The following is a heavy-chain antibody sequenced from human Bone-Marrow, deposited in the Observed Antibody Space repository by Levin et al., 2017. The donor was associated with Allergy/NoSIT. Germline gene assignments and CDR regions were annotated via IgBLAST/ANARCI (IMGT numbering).Heavy chain of an antibody. Sequence: GASVKVSCKASGGTFSSYAISWVRQAPGQGLEWMGGIIPIFGTANYAQKFQGRVTITADESTSTAYMELSSLRSEDTAVYYCAREHRGQNGAFDIWGQGTMVTVSS. CDR2: IIPIFGTA. CDR3: AREHRGQNGAFDI. D-gene: IGHD3-10*01. V-gene: IGHV1-69*13. J-gene: IGHJ3*02. CDR1: GGTFSSYA.